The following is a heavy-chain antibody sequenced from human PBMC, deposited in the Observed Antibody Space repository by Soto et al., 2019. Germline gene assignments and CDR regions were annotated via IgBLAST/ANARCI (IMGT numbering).Heavy chain of an antibody. CDR3: ATFSSGWYGGFDP. D-gene: IGHD6-19*01. J-gene: IGHJ5*02. CDR1: GGSISSSSYY. V-gene: IGHV4-61*05. CDR2: IYYSGST. Sequence: SETLSLTCTVSGGSISSSSYYWSWIRQPPGKGLEWIGYIYYSGSTNYNPSLKSRVTISVDTSKNQFSLKLSSVTAADTAVYYCATFSSGWYGGFDPWGQGTLVTVSS.